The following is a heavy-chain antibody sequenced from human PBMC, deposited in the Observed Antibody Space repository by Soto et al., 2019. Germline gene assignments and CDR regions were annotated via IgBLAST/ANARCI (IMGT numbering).Heavy chain of an antibody. CDR2: IYPGDSDT. J-gene: IGHJ6*02. Sequence: PGESLKISCKGSGYSFTSYWIGWVRQMPGKGLEWMGIIYPGDSDTRYSPSFQGQVTISADKSISTAYLQWSSLKASDTAMYYCARLHGSSSNYYYYYGMDVWGQGTTVTVSS. V-gene: IGHV5-51*01. CDR3: ARLHGSSSNYYYYYGMDV. D-gene: IGHD6-6*01. CDR1: GYSFTSYW.